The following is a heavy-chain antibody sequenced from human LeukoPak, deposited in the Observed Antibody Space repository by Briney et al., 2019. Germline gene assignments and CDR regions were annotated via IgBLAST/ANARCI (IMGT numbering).Heavy chain of an antibody. CDR3: VRIGLSYSYGSGFDP. V-gene: IGHV3-66*02. D-gene: IGHD3-10*01. J-gene: IGHJ5*02. CDR1: GFTVSSNY. CDR2: MYSGGST. Sequence: GGSLRLSCAASGFTVSSNYMSWVRQAPGKGLEWVSVMYSGGSTYYADSVKGRFSISRDNSKNTLYLEMNSLRVEDTAVYHCVRIGLSYSYGSGFDPWGQGTLVIVSS.